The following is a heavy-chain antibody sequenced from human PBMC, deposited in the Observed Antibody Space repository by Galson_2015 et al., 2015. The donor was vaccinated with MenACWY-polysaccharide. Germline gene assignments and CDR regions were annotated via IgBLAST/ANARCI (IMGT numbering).Heavy chain of an antibody. CDR2: IIPIFGTA. CDR3: ARVPSGYDFWSGYYIYFDY. J-gene: IGHJ4*02. Sequence: SVKVSCKASGGTFSSYAISWVRQAPGQGLEWMGGIIPIFGTANYAQKFQGRVTITADESTSTAYMELSSLRSEDTAVYYCARVPSGYDFWSGYYIYFDYWGQGTLVTVSS. D-gene: IGHD3-3*01. V-gene: IGHV1-69*13. CDR1: GGTFSSYA.